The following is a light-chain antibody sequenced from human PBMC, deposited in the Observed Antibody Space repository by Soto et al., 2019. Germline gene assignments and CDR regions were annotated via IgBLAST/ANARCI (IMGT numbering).Light chain of an antibody. CDR3: AAWDGSVKGWV. CDR2: PNN. V-gene: IGLV1-44*01. CDR1: SSNIGSET. J-gene: IGLJ3*02. Sequence: QSVLTQPPSASGTPGQRVTISCSGSSSNIGSETDNWYHQHPGTAPQLLIYPNNQRPSGVPERFSGSKSGTSASLAIGGLQSEDEADYYYAAWDGSVKGWVFGGGTKLTVL.